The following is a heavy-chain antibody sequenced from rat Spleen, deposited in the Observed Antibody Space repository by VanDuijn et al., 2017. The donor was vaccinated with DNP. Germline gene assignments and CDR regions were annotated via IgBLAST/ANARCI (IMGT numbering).Heavy chain of an antibody. V-gene: IGHV5-46*01. D-gene: IGHD1-11*01. CDR2: ISTSGGTT. CDR3: TRVRVGARFDY. CDR1: GFTFSSFP. J-gene: IGHJ2*01. Sequence: EVQLVESGGGLVQPGRSMKLSCAASGFTFSSFPMAWVRQAPTKDLEWVATISTSGGTTYYRDSVKGRFTISRDNAITTLYLQMNSLRSEDTATYYCTRVRVGARFDYWGQGVMVTVSS.